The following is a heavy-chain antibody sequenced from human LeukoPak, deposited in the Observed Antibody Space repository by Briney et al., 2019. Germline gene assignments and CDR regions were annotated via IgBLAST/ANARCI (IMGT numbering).Heavy chain of an antibody. Sequence: ASVKVSCKASGGTFSSYAISWVRQAPGQGLEWMGGIIPIFGTANYAQKFQGRVTITADESTSTAYMELSSLRSEDTAVYYCARLNVRGVVPYNWIDPWGQGTLVTVSS. D-gene: IGHD3-10*02. CDR2: IIPIFGTA. CDR1: GGTFSSYA. J-gene: IGHJ5*02. CDR3: ARLNVRGVVPYNWIDP. V-gene: IGHV1-69*13.